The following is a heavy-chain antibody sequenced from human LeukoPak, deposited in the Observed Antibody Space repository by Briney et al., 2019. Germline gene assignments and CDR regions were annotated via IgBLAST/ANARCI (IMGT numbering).Heavy chain of an antibody. CDR2: ISWDGGST. J-gene: IGHJ4*02. CDR3: AKDHGYDYYDSSGYSLSRYFDY. Sequence: GGSLRLSCAASGFTFDDYAMHWVRQAPGKGLEWVSLISWDGGSTYYADSVKGRFTISRDNSKNSLYLQMNSLRAEDTALYYCAKDHGYDYYDSSGYSLSRYFDYWGQGTLVTVSS. CDR1: GFTFDDYA. D-gene: IGHD3-22*01. V-gene: IGHV3-43D*03.